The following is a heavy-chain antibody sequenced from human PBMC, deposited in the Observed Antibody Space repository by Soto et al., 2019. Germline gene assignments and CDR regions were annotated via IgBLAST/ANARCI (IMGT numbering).Heavy chain of an antibody. CDR2: LSGSGVNA. Sequence: GGSLRLSCAASGFTFSSYAMTWVRQAPGKGLEYVSTLSGSGVNAYYADSVKGRFTISRDNSKNTLYLQMNSLRVEDTAIYYCANPLQVYWGQGTQVTVPS. J-gene: IGHJ4*02. V-gene: IGHV3-23*01. CDR3: ANPLQVY. CDR1: GFTFSSYA.